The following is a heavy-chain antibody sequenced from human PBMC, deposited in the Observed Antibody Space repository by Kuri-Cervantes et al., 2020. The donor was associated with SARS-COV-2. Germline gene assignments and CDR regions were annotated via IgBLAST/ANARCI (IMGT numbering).Heavy chain of an antibody. D-gene: IGHD2/OR15-2a*01. V-gene: IGHV1-69*05. CDR1: VGTFSNFA. Sequence: SVKVSCKASVGTFSNFAISWVRQAPGQGHDWMGVIIPVFGTTSKAQRLQGRVSISTEEARSTVYMELSSLTYEHTAIYYCAQTIPDRRRSPGDFYLYYMHVWGKGTSVTVSS. CDR2: IIPVFGTT. J-gene: IGHJ6*03. CDR3: AQTIPDRRRSPGDFYLYYMHV.